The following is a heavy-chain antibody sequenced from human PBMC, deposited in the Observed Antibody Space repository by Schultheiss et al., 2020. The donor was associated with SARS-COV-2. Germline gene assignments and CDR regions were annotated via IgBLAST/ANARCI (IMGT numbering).Heavy chain of an antibody. D-gene: IGHD3-16*01. V-gene: IGHV4-39*07. Sequence: SETLSLTCTVSGGSISSSSYYWVWIRQPRGQGLEWIGSIYYSGSTYYNPSLKSRVTISVDTSKNQFSLKLSSVTAADTAVYYCAMVAPWGICGLNYGMDVWGQGTTVTVSS. CDR2: IYYSGST. CDR3: AMVAPWGICGLNYGMDV. J-gene: IGHJ6*02. CDR1: GGSISSSSYY.